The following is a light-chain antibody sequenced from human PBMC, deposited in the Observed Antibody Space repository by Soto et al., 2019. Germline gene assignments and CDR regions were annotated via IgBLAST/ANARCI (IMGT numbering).Light chain of an antibody. V-gene: IGLV1-44*01. J-gene: IGLJ2*01. CDR3: AAWDDSLIGVV. CDR1: SSNIGINT. Sequence: QPVLTQPPSASGTPGQRVTISCSGSSSNIGINTVNWYQQLPGTAPRVLIYSNNQRPSGVPDRFSGSKSGTSASLAISGLQSEDDADYYCAAWDDSLIGVVFGGGTKLTVL. CDR2: SNN.